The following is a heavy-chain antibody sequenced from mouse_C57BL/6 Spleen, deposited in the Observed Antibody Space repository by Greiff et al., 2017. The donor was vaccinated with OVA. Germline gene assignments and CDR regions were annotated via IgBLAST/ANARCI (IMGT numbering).Heavy chain of an antibody. V-gene: IGHV1-80*01. J-gene: IGHJ2*01. D-gene: IGHD1-1*01. CDR2: IYPGDGDT. CDR3: ARWGGTTVVAKDYYFDY. CDR1: GYAFSSYW. Sequence: QVQLQQSGAELVKPGASVKISCKASGYAFSSYWMNWVKQRPGKGLEWIGQIYPGDGDTNYNGKFKGKATLTADKSSSTAYMQLSSLTSEDSAVYFCARWGGTTVVAKDYYFDYWGQGTTLTVSS.